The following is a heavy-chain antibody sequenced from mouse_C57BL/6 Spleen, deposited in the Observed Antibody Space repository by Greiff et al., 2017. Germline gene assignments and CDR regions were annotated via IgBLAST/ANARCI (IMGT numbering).Heavy chain of an antibody. V-gene: IGHV14-1*01. CDR3: TLVGNFDY. D-gene: IGHD2-12*01. CDR2: IDPEDGDT. Sequence: EVQLQQSGAELVRPGASVKLSCTASGFNIKDYYMHWVKQRPEQGLEWIGRIDPEDGDTEYAPKFQGKDTMTADASSNTAYLQLSSLTSEDTAVYYCTLVGNFDYWGQGTTLTVAS. J-gene: IGHJ2*01. CDR1: GFNIKDYY.